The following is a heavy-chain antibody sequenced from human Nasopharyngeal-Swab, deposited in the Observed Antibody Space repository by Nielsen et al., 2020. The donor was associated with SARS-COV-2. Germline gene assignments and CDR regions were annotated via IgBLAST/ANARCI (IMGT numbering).Heavy chain of an antibody. V-gene: IGHV5-51*01. Sequence: GESLKIPCKGLGYSLTSYWIGRVRQMPGKGLEWRGIIYPGYSDTRYSPSFQGQVTISADKSISTAYLQWSSLKASDTAMYYCAGRIAVAGDEIWGQGTLVTVSS. J-gene: IGHJ4*02. CDR3: AGRIAVAGDEI. CDR2: IYPGYSDT. CDR1: GYSLTSYW. D-gene: IGHD6-19*01.